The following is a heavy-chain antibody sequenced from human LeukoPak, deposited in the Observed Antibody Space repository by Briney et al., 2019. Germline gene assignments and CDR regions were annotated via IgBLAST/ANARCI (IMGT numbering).Heavy chain of an antibody. Sequence: GGSLRLSCAASGFTFSSYSMNWVRQAPGKGLEWVSSISSSSSYIYYADSVKGRFTISRDNSKNTLYLQMNSLRAEDTAVYYCAREGAVAGNYFDYWGQGTLVTVSS. CDR3: AREGAVAGNYFDY. CDR1: GFTFSSYS. CDR2: ISSSSSYI. V-gene: IGHV3-21*01. J-gene: IGHJ4*02. D-gene: IGHD6-19*01.